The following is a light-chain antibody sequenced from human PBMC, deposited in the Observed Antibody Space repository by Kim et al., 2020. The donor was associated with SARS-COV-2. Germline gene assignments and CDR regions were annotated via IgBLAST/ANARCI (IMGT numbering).Light chain of an antibody. Sequence: GQSITISCTGTSMDVGGYNYVSWYQQHPGKAPKLMIYEVTKRPSGVSNRFSGSKSGNTASLTISGLQAEDESDYYCSSYARSNTYVFGTGTKVTVL. CDR1: SMDVGGYNY. CDR3: SSYARSNTYV. J-gene: IGLJ1*01. V-gene: IGLV2-14*01. CDR2: EVT.